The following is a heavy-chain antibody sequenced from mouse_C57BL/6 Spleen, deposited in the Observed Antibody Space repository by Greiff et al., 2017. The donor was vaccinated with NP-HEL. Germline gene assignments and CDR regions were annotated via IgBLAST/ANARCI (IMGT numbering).Heavy chain of an antibody. CDR1: GYTFTSYW. J-gene: IGHJ2*01. CDR3: ARRGPYYFDY. V-gene: IGHV1-50*01. Sequence: VQLQQPGAELVKPGASVKLSCKASGYTFTSYWMQWVKQRPGQGLEWIGEIDPSDSYTNYNQKFKGEATLTVDTSSSTAYMQLSSLTSEDSAVYYCARRGPYYFDYWGQGTTLTVSS. CDR2: IDPSDSYT.